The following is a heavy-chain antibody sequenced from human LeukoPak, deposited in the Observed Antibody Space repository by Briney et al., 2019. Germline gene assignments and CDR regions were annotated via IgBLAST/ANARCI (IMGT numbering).Heavy chain of an antibody. CDR2: MHFSGSP. CDR1: GVSVSDTDYY. J-gene: IGHJ4*02. D-gene: IGHD1-26*01. Sequence: SETLSLTCIVSGVSVSDTDYYWGWVRQPPGKTLEWIGSMHFSGSPFYSPSLESRFSMSVDTSKNQFSLHLRPVTAADTAVYYCARDEVGAKGRPFDYWGRGILVTVSS. V-gene: IGHV4-39*07. CDR3: ARDEVGAKGRPFDY.